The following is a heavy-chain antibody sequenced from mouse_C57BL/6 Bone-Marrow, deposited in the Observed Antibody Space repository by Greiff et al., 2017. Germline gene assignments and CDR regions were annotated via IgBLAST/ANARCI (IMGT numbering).Heavy chain of an antibody. J-gene: IGHJ3*01. V-gene: IGHV1-55*01. D-gene: IGHD1-1*01. CDR2: IYPGSGST. CDR1: GYTFSSYW. Sequence: VKLQQPGAELVKPGASVKMSCKASGYTFSSYWITWVKQRPGQGLEWIGDIYPGSGSTNYNEKFKSKATLTVDTSSSTAYMQLSSLTSEDSAVYYCARCGYYGSPWFAYWGQGTLVTVSA. CDR3: ARCGYYGSPWFAY.